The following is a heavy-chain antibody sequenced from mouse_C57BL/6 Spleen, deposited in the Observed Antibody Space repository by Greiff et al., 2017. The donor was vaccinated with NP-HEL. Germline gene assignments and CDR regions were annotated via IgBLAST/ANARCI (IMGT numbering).Heavy chain of an antibody. CDR1: GYTFTGYW. CDR2: ILPGSGST. Sequence: VQLQQSGAELMKPGASVKLSCKATGYTFTGYWIEWVKQRPGHGLEWIGEILPGSGSTNYNEKFKGKATFTADTSSNTAYMQLSSMTTEDSAIYYCASFGGYYGSSDAMDYWGQGTSVTVSS. J-gene: IGHJ4*01. CDR3: ASFGGYYGSSDAMDY. V-gene: IGHV1-9*01. D-gene: IGHD1-1*01.